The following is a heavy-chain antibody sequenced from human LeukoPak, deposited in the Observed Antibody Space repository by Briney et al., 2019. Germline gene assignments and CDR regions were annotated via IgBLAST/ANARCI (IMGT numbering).Heavy chain of an antibody. D-gene: IGHD1-26*01. V-gene: IGHV1-2*02. CDR3: ARDFASGSYYFDY. Sequence: ASVKVSCKASGYTFTGYYMHWVRQTPGQGLEWMGWINPNSGGTNYAQKFQGRVTMTRDTSISTAYMELSRLRSDDTAVYYCARDFASGSYYFDYWGQGTLVTVSS. CDR2: INPNSGGT. J-gene: IGHJ4*02. CDR1: GYTFTGYY.